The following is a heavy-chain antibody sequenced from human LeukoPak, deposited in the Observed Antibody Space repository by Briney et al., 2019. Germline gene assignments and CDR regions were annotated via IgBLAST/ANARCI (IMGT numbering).Heavy chain of an antibody. V-gene: IGHV4-61*01. D-gene: IGHD4-17*01. CDR1: GGSVSSRSYY. CDR2: IYHSATS. CDR3: ARQRDYADYLDAFDV. J-gene: IGHJ3*01. Sequence: KPSETLSLTCTVSGGSVSSRSYYWSWIRQPPGKGLEGIGYIYHSATSNYNPSLKSLVNISADTSKNQFSLKLTSVTAPGTAIYYCARQRDYADYLDAFDVWGQRTMVTVSS.